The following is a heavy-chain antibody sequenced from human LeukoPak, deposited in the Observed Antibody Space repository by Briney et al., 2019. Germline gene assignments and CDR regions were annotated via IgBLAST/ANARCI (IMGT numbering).Heavy chain of an antibody. J-gene: IGHJ3*02. Sequence: PSETLSLTCAVYGGSFSGYYWSWIRQPPGKGLEGIGEINHSGSTNYNPSLKSRVTISVDTSKNQFSLKLSSVTAADTAVYYCARRRYLAFDIWGQGTMVTVSS. D-gene: IGHD1-20*01. V-gene: IGHV4-34*01. CDR1: GGSFSGYY. CDR3: ARRRYLAFDI. CDR2: INHSGST.